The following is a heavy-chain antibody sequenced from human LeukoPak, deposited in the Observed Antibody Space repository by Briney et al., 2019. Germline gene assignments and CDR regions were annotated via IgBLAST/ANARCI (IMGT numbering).Heavy chain of an antibody. D-gene: IGHD3-22*01. Sequence: SETLSLTCAVYGGSFSGYCWSWIRQPPGKGLEWIGEINHSGSTNYNPSLKSRVTISVDTSKNQFSLKLSSVTAADTAVYYCAARTYYYDSSGYYFDYWGQGTLVTVSS. CDR2: INHSGST. V-gene: IGHV4-34*01. CDR3: AARTYYYDSSGYYFDY. J-gene: IGHJ4*02. CDR1: GGSFSGYC.